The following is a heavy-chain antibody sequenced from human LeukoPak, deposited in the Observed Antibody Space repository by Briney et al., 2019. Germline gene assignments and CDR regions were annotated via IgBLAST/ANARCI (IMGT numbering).Heavy chain of an antibody. CDR2: IKHSGST. J-gene: IGHJ4*02. Sequence: SETLSLTCAVYGGSFSGYYWSWIRQPPGKGLEWIGEIKHSGSTNYNPSLKSRVTISVDTSKNQFSLKLSSVTAADTAVYYCASTEMATISSDYWGQGTLVTVSS. D-gene: IGHD5-24*01. CDR3: ASTEMATISSDY. V-gene: IGHV4-34*01. CDR1: GGSFSGYY.